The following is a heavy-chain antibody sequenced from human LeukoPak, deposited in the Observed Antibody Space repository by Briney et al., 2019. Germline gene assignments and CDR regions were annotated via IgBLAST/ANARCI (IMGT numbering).Heavy chain of an antibody. CDR2: INPSGGST. V-gene: IGHV1-46*01. J-gene: IGHJ4*02. Sequence: GASVKVSCKASGYTFTSYYMHWVRQAPGQGLEWMGIINPSGGSTSYAQKFQGRVTMTRDMSTSTVYMELSSLRSEDTAVYYCARGGRLRYFDWLLSGGSFDYWGQGTLVTVSS. CDR3: ARGGRLRYFDWLLSGGSFDY. CDR1: GYTFTSYY. D-gene: IGHD3-9*01.